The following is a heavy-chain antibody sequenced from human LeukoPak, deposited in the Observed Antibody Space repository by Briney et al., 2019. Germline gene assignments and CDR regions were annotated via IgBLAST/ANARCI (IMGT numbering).Heavy chain of an antibody. V-gene: IGHV4-31*11. CDR2: IYYSGSA. Sequence: SKTLSLTCAVSGGSISSADFYWSWIRQHPGKGLEWLGCIYYSGSAYYNPSLKSRVSISIDTSKNQFSLTLNSVTAADTAVYYCARGSDCFDYWGQGTLVTVSS. CDR3: ARGSDCFDY. CDR1: GGSISSADFY. J-gene: IGHJ4*02.